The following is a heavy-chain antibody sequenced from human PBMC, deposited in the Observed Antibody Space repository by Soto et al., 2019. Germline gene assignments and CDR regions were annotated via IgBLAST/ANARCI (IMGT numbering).Heavy chain of an antibody. CDR3: ARGGLVVVPLVDI. V-gene: IGHV3-33*01. Sequence: QVQLVESGGGVVQPGRSLRLSCAASGFTFSSYGMHWVRQAPGKGLEWVAVIWYDGSNKYYADSVKGRFTISRDNSKNTLYLQMNSLRAEDTAVYYCARGGLVVVPLVDIWGQGTMVTVSS. CDR1: GFTFSSYG. CDR2: IWYDGSNK. D-gene: IGHD3-22*01. J-gene: IGHJ3*02.